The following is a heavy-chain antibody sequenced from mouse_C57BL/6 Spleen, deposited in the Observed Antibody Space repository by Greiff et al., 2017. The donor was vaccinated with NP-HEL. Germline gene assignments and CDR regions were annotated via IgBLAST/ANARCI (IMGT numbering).Heavy chain of an antibody. CDR3: ASLYYSNAMDY. V-gene: IGHV2-2*01. J-gene: IGHJ4*01. CDR1: GFSLTSYG. D-gene: IGHD2-5*01. Sequence: TVSGFSLTSYGVHWVRQSPGKGLEWLGVIWSGGSTDYNAAFISRLSISKDNSKSQVFFKMNSLQADDTAIYYCASLYYSNAMDYWGQGTSVTVSS. CDR2: IWSGGST.